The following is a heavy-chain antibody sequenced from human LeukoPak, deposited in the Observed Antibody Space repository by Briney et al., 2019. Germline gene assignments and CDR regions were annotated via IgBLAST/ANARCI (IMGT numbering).Heavy chain of an antibody. J-gene: IGHJ3*02. CDR2: IYPGDSDT. CDR1: GYSFTSYW. Sequence: GESLKISCKGSGYSFTSYWIGWVRQMPGKGLEWMGIIYPGDSDTRYSPSFQGQVTISADKSISTAYLQWSGLKASDTAMYYCARHRIAVAGTDAFDIWGQGTMVTVSS. D-gene: IGHD6-19*01. V-gene: IGHV5-51*01. CDR3: ARHRIAVAGTDAFDI.